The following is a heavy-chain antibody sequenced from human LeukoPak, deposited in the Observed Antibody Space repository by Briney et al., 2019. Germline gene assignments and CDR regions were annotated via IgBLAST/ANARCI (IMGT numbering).Heavy chain of an antibody. CDR1: GGSISSYY. D-gene: IGHD5-24*01. CDR3: ARLGEKEMATKEYYFDY. Sequence: SETLSLTCTVSGGSISSYYWSWIRQPPGKGLEWIWYIYYSGSTNYNPSLKSRVTISVDTSKNQFSLKLSSVTAADTAVYYCARLGEKEMATKEYYFDYWGQGTLVTVSS. J-gene: IGHJ4*02. CDR2: IYYSGST. V-gene: IGHV4-59*01.